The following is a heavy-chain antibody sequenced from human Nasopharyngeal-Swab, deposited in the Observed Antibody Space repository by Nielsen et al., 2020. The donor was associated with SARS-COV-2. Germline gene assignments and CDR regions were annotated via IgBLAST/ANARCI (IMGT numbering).Heavy chain of an antibody. CDR1: GFTFSDFY. CDR2: ISSGGSTT. V-gene: IGHV3-11*01. Sequence: GESLKISCEASGFTFSDFYMSWIRQAPGKGLEWVSYISSGGSTTYYADSVKGRFTISRDNSQNTLFLQMNSLRAEDTAVYYCAKSDDAVDIWGQGTMVTVSS. CDR3: AKSDDAVDI. J-gene: IGHJ3*02.